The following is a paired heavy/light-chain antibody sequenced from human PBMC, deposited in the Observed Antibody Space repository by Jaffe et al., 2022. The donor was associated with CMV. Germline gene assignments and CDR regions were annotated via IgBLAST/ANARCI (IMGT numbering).Light chain of an antibody. Sequence: SYEMTQPPSVSVSPGQTASITCSGNKLGDKYVCWYQQKPGQSPVLLLYQDNKRPSGIPERFSGSNSGNTATLTISGTQAMDEADYFCQAWDRSTVVFGGGTKLTVL. CDR3: QAWDRSTVV. CDR1: KLGDKY. V-gene: IGLV3-1*01. CDR2: QDN. J-gene: IGLJ2*01.
Heavy chain of an antibody. V-gene: IGHV4-59*08. CDR2: IYYNGGT. CDR3: ARRGPRGEEFDY. D-gene: IGHD1-26*01. J-gene: IGHJ4*02. Sequence: QVQLQESGPGLVKPSETLSLTCTVSGVSISSYYWSWIRQPPGKGLEWIGYIYYNGGTNYNPSLKSRVTISLDTSKNQFSLKLSSVTAADTAVYYCARRGPRGEEFDYWGQGTLVTVSS. CDR1: GVSISSYY.